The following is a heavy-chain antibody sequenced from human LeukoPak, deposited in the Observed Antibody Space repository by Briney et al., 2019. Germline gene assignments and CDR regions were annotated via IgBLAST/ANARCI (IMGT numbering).Heavy chain of an antibody. J-gene: IGHJ3*02. V-gene: IGHV3-30-3*01. CDR2: ISYDGSNK. Sequence: PGGSLRLSCAASGFTFSSYAMHWVRQAPGKGLEWVAVISYDGSNKYYADSVKGRFTISRDNSKNTLYLQMNSLRAEDTAVYYCATLAGDYYDSNDAFDIWGQGTMVTVSS. CDR1: GFTFSSYA. CDR3: ATLAGDYYDSNDAFDI. D-gene: IGHD3-22*01.